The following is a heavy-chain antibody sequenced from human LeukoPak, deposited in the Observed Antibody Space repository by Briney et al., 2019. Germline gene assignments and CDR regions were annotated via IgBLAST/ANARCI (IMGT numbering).Heavy chain of an antibody. D-gene: IGHD2-15*01. Sequence: GGSLRLSCAASGFTFRNYWMHWVRQAPGKGLVWVSRINSDGSSTTYADSVKGRFTMSRDNAKNTVYLQMNSLRAEDTAVYYCARAQYCSGGSCYSGTLGSWGQGTLVTVSS. J-gene: IGHJ5*02. CDR2: INSDGSST. CDR3: ARAQYCSGGSCYSGTLGS. V-gene: IGHV3-74*01. CDR1: GFTFRNYW.